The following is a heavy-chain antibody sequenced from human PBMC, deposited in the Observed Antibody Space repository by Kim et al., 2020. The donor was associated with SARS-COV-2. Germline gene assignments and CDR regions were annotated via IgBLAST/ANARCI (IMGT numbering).Heavy chain of an antibody. CDR3: AKDGGGVYSSSESLGY. CDR2: ISYDGSNK. Sequence: GGSLRLSCAASGFTFSSYGMHWVRQAPGKGLEWVAVISYDGSNKYYADSVKGRFTISRDNSKNTLYLQMNSLRAEDTAVYYCAKDGGGVYSSSESLGYWGQGTLVTISS. CDR1: GFTFSSYG. V-gene: IGHV3-30*18. J-gene: IGHJ4*02. D-gene: IGHD6-6*01.